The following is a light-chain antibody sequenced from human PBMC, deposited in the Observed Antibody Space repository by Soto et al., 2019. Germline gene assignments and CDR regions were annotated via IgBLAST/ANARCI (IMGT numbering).Light chain of an antibody. CDR3: QHYNNWPPWT. CDR2: GAS. J-gene: IGKJ1*01. CDR1: QSISTN. V-gene: IGKV3-15*01. Sequence: EVVMTQTPATLSVSPGERATLSCRASQSISTNLAWYQQKPGQAPRLLIYGASTRATGIPARFSGSGSGTAFSLTISSLRSEDFAVYYCQHYNNWPPWTFGQGTKVEIK.